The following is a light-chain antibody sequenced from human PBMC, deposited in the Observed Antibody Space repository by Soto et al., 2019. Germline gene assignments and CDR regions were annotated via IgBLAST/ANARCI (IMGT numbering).Light chain of an antibody. V-gene: IGLV1-40*01. J-gene: IGLJ3*02. CDR3: QSFDSSLRGWV. CDR1: SSDIGAGHD. CDR2: RNN. Sequence: QSVLTQPPSVSGAPGQRVTISCAGSSSDIGAGHDVHWYQQLPGTAPKLLIYRNNNRPSGVPDRFSGSKSGASASLAITGLQTEDEADYYCQSFDSSLRGWVFGGGTQLTVL.